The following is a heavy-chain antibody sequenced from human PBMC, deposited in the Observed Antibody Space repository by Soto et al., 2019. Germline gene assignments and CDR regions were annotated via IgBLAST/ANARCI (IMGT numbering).Heavy chain of an antibody. Sequence: QVQLVESGGGLVKPGGSLRLSCAASGFTFSDYYMSRIRQAPEKGLEWVSYISSSGSTIYYPDSVKGRFTISRDNAKNSLYLQMNSLRAEDTAVYYCARGPYDYVWGSDPPHFDYWGQGTLVTVSS. CDR3: ARGPYDYVWGSDPPHFDY. CDR2: ISSSGSTI. D-gene: IGHD3-16*02. V-gene: IGHV3-11*01. CDR1: GFTFSDYY. J-gene: IGHJ4*02.